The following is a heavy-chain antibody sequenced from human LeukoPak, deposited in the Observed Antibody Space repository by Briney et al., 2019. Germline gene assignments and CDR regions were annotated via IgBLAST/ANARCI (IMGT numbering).Heavy chain of an antibody. V-gene: IGHV1-69*13. CDR1: GGTFSSYA. Sequence: SVKVSCKASGGTFSSYAISWVRQAPGQGLERMGGTIPIFGTANYAQKFQGRVTITADESTSTAYMELSSLRSEGTAVYYCARSVAAAYSTNWFDPWGQGTLVTVSS. CDR3: ARSVAAAYSTNWFDP. CDR2: TIPIFGTA. J-gene: IGHJ5*02. D-gene: IGHD6-13*01.